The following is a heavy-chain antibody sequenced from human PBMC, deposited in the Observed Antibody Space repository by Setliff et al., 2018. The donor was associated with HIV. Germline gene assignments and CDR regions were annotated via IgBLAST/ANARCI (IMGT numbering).Heavy chain of an antibody. J-gene: IGHJ4*02. V-gene: IGHV1-69*10. CDR2: IIPLVTIA. Sequence: SVKVSCKASGYTFTSYGISWLRQAPGQGLEWMGGIIPLVTIANYAQEFQGRVRFTADKSTSTAYMELNSLRSDDTAVYYCARGIDGSYLKFFDNWGQGTLVTVSS. CDR3: ARGIDGSYLKFFDN. CDR1: GYTFTSYG. D-gene: IGHD1-26*01.